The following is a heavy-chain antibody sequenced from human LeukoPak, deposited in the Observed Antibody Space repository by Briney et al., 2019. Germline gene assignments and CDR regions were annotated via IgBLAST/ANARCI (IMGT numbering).Heavy chain of an antibody. D-gene: IGHD2-2*01. CDR3: ARQTRYCSSTSCYLWFDP. J-gene: IGHJ5*02. V-gene: IGHV1-8*01. CDR2: MNPNSGNT. Sequence: ASVTVSCKASGYTFTSYDINWVRQATGQGLEWMGWMNPNSGNTGYAQKFQGRVTMTRNTSISTAYMELSSLRSEDTAVYYCARQTRYCSSTSCYLWFDPWGQGTLVTVSS. CDR1: GYTFTSYD.